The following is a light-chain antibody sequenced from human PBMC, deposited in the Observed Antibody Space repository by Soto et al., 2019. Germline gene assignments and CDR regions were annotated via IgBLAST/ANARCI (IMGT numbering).Light chain of an antibody. CDR3: QQYGISART. CDR1: QSVSSNY. CDR2: GAS. V-gene: IGKV3-20*01. Sequence: EIVLTQSPGTLSLSPGERATLSCRASQSVSSNYVAWYQQKPGQTPRLLIYGASSRATDIPDRFSGSGSGTDFTLTISRLEPEDFAVYYCQQYGISARTFGQGTKLEIK. J-gene: IGKJ2*01.